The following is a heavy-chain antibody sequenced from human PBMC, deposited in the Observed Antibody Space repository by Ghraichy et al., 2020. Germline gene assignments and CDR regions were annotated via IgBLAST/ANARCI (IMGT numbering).Heavy chain of an antibody. D-gene: IGHD4-17*01. V-gene: IGHV3-30-3*01. Sequence: GGSLRLSCAASGFTFSSSTMHWVRQAPGKGLEWVAVILYAGSNEYYVDSVKGRFTISRDNSKSTLYPQMNSLRPEDTAVYYCARAATNYGDFRRDYWGQGTLVTVSS. CDR1: GFTFSSST. CDR3: ARAATNYGDFRRDY. CDR2: ILYAGSNE. J-gene: IGHJ4*02.